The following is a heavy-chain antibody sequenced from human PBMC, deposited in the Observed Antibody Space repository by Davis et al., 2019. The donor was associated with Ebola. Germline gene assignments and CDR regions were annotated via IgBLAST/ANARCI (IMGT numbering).Heavy chain of an antibody. CDR1: GYTFTSYG. D-gene: IGHD2-2*01. V-gene: IGHV1-18*01. J-gene: IGHJ5*02. CDR2: ISAYNGNT. Sequence: ASVKVSCKASGYTFTSYGISWVRQAPGQGLEWMGWISAYNGNTNYAQKLQGRVTMTTDTSTSTAYMELRSLRSDDTAVYYCARDWRSSTSWEYNWFDPWGQETLVTVSS. CDR3: ARDWRSSTSWEYNWFDP.